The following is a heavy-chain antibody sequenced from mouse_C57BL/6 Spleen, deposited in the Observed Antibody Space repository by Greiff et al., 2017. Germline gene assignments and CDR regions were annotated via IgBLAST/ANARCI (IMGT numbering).Heavy chain of an antibody. D-gene: IGHD2-5*01. CDR2: ISTYYGDA. V-gene: IGHV1-67*01. CDR3: ARNRAYSNPRYWYFDV. J-gene: IGHJ1*03. Sequence: QVQLKESGPELVRPGVSMKISCKGSGYTFTDYAMHWVKQSHAKSLEWIGVISTYYGDASYNQKFKDKATMTVDKSASTAYMELARLTSEDSAVYYCARNRAYSNPRYWYFDVWGTGTTVTVSS. CDR1: GYTFTDYA.